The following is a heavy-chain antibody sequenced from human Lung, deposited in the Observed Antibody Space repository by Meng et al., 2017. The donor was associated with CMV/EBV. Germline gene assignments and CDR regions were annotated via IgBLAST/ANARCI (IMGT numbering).Heavy chain of an antibody. Sequence: SCAASGFSVNSNFMNWVRQAPGKGLEWVSVIYTGGITYYADSVKGRFTISRDNSKNTVHLQMNNLRPGDTAVYYCARDLRPSGGGMDVWGQGTTVTFSS. CDR3: ARDLRPSGGGMDV. D-gene: IGHD2-8*02. CDR2: IYTGGIT. V-gene: IGHV3-53*01. CDR1: GFSVNSNF. J-gene: IGHJ6*02.